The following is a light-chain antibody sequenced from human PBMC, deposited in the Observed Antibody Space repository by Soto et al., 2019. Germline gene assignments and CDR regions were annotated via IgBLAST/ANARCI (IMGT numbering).Light chain of an antibody. J-gene: IGLJ3*02. CDR1: SSDVGGYND. Sequence: QSALTQPPSASGSPGQSVAISCTGTSSDVGGYNDVSWYQQYPGKAPKLIIYEVTKRPSGVPDRFSGSKSGNTASLTVSGLQAEDEAEYYCSSYAGTFWVFGGGTKLTVL. CDR2: EVT. V-gene: IGLV2-8*01. CDR3: SSYAGTFWV.